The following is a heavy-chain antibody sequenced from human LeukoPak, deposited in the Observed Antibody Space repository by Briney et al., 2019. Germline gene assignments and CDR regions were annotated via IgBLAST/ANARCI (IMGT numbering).Heavy chain of an antibody. J-gene: IGHJ4*02. CDR3: VSGLEPRSYDFWSGYYDY. CDR2: ISWNSGSI. D-gene: IGHD3-3*01. Sequence: GGSLRLSCAASGFTFDDYAMHWVRQAPGKGLEWVSGISWNSGSIGYADSVKGRFTISKDNSKNTLYLQMNSLRAEDTAVYYCVSGLEPRSYDFWSGYYDYWGQGTLVTVSS. CDR1: GFTFDDYA. V-gene: IGHV3-9*01.